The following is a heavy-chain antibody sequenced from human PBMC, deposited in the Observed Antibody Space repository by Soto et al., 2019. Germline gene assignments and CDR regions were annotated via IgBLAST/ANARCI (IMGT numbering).Heavy chain of an antibody. J-gene: IGHJ6*03. V-gene: IGHV3-66*01. Sequence: EVQLVESGGGLVQPGGSLRLSCAASGFTVSSNYMSWVRQAPGKGLEWVSVIYSGGSTYYADSVKGRFTISSDNSKNTLYLQMNSLRAEDTAVYYCAREQYSGYDFYYYYYMAVWGKGTTVTVSS. D-gene: IGHD5-12*01. CDR1: GFTVSSNY. CDR3: AREQYSGYDFYYYYYMAV. CDR2: IYSGGST.